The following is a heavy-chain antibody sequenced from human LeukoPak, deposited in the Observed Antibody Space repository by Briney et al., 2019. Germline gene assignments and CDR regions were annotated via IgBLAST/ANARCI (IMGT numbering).Heavy chain of an antibody. Sequence: PGGSLRLSCAASGFTFSEYGMHWIRQAPGKGLEWVAVIWSNGNNVYYVESVKGRFTISRDNSKNTLYLQMNSLRAEDTAVYYCAKDSYGSGTTADYWGQGTLVTVSS. V-gene: IGHV3-33*06. CDR2: IWSNGNNV. CDR1: GFTFSEYG. D-gene: IGHD3-10*01. J-gene: IGHJ4*02. CDR3: AKDSYGSGTTADY.